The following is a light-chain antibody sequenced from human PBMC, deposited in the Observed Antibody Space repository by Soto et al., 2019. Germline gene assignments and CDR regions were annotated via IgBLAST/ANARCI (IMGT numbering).Light chain of an antibody. V-gene: IGKV1-39*01. CDR1: QSISSY. Sequence: DIQMTQSQSSLSASVGDRVTITCRASQSISSYLNWYQQKPGKAPKLLIYAASSLQSGVRSRFSGSGSGTDFTLTISSLQPEDFATYYCQQSYSTLYTFGQGTKLEIK. CDR2: AAS. J-gene: IGKJ2*01. CDR3: QQSYSTLYT.